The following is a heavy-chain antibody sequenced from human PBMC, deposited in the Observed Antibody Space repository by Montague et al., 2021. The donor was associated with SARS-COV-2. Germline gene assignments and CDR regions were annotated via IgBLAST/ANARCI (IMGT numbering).Heavy chain of an antibody. CDR3: ARMSAGATIAFDX. D-gene: IGHD1-26*01. CDR2: IDWDDDK. Sequence: PALVKPTQTLTLTCTFSGFSLSASGMCVSWIRQPPGKALEWLARIDWDDDKYYSTSLKTRLTISKDTSKNQVVLTMTNMDPVDTATYYYARMSAGATIAFDXWGQGTLITISS. V-gene: IGHV2-70*11. J-gene: IGHJ4*02. CDR1: GFSLSASGMC.